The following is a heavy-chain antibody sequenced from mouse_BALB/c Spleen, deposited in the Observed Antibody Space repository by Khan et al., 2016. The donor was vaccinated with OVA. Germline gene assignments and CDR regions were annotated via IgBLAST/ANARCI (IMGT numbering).Heavy chain of an antibody. CDR3: ARTYYKYDGYYAMDY. V-gene: IGHV2-6-4*01. CDR2: IWGGGNT. D-gene: IGHD2-14*01. Sequence: QVQLKESGPGLVAPSQSLSITCTVSGFSLSRYNVHWVRQPPGKGLEWLGIIWGGGNTDYNSALKSRLSISNDNYKSKLFLKMNSLQTDDTAMYYCARTYYKYDGYYAMDYRGQGTSVTVSS. J-gene: IGHJ4*01. CDR1: GFSLSRYN.